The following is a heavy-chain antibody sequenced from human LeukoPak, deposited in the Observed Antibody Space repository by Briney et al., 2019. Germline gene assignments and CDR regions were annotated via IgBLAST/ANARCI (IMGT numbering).Heavy chain of an antibody. CDR1: DFIFSSYA. J-gene: IGHJ4*02. V-gene: IGHV3-23*01. CDR2: ISGSGVST. D-gene: IGHD6-6*01. CDR3: AKRPYSSSGGYFDY. Sequence: GGSLRLSCVVSDFIFSSYAMSWVRQVPGKGLEWVSVISGSGVSTNYADSVKGRFTISRDNSKNTLYLQMNSLRAEDTAVYYCAKRPYSSSGGYFDYWGQGTLVTVSS.